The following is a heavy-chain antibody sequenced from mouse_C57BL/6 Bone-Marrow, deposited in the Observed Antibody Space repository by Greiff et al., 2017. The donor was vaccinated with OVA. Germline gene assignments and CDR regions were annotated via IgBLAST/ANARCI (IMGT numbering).Heavy chain of an antibody. V-gene: IGHV5S21*01. CDR2: ISSGGGYI. J-gene: IGHJ4*01. Sequence: EVQVVESGEGLVKPGGSLKLSCAASGFTFSSYAMSWVRQTPEKRLEWVAYISSGGGYIYYADTVKGRFTISRDNARNTLYLQISSLKSEDTAMYYCTRRLLYYGSSGMDYWGQGTSVTVSS. CDR3: TRRLLYYGSSGMDY. CDR1: GFTFSSYA. D-gene: IGHD1-1*01.